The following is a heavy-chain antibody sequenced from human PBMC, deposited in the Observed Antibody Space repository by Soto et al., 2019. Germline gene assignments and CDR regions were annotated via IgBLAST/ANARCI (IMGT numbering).Heavy chain of an antibody. CDR1: GFTFSSYW. CDR3: GRDAGRRFDC. Sequence: EVQLVESGGGLVQPGGSLRLSCAASGFTFSSYWMTWARQAPGKGLEWVASMNRDGSEKRYVDSVEGRFTISRDNAKNSLFLQMNSLSPDDTAVYYCGRDAGRRFDCWGQGSLVTVSS. J-gene: IGHJ4*02. D-gene: IGHD6-13*01. CDR2: MNRDGSEK. V-gene: IGHV3-7*01.